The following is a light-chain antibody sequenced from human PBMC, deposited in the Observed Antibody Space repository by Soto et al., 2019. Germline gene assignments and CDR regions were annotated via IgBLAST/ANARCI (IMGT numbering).Light chain of an antibody. CDR2: GNS. V-gene: IGLV1-40*01. CDR3: QSYDSSLSGYV. Sequence: QSVLTQPPSVSGAPGQRVTISCTGSSSNIGAGYDVHWYQQVPGTAPKLLIYGNSNRPSGVPDRFSGSKSGTSASLAITGFQAEDEADYYCQSYDSSLSGYVFGTGTKLTVL. J-gene: IGLJ1*01. CDR1: SSNIGAGYD.